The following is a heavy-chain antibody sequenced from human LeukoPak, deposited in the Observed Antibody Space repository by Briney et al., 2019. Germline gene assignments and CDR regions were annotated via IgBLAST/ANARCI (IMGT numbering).Heavy chain of an antibody. CDR1: GGSISSYY. V-gene: IGHV4-59*01. J-gene: IGHJ4*02. CDR2: IYYSGST. D-gene: IGHD3-22*01. Sequence: SETLSLTCTVSGGSISSYYWSWIRQPPGKGLEWIGYIYYSGSTNYNPSLKSRVTISVDTSKNQFPLRLTSVTAADTAVYYCARGYYYDYSGPDFDYWGQGTLVTVSS. CDR3: ARGYYYDYSGPDFDY.